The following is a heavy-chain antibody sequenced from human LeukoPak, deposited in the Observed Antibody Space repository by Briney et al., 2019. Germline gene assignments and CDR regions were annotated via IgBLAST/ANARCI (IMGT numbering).Heavy chain of an antibody. D-gene: IGHD2-15*01. CDR1: GFTFSSFG. Sequence: GGSLRLSCAASGFTFSSFGMHWVRQAPGKGLEWLAFIRYDGSNKYYADSVKGRFTISRDNSKNTLYLQMNSLRAEDTAVYYCAKDLIAFCSGGSCCPLDYWGQGTLVTVSS. CDR3: AKDLIAFCSGGSCCPLDY. V-gene: IGHV3-30*02. CDR2: IRYDGSNK. J-gene: IGHJ4*02.